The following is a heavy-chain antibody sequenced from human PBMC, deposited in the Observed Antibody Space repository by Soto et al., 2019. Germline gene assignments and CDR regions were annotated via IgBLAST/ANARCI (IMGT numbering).Heavy chain of an antibody. CDR2: IYYSGST. J-gene: IGHJ5*02. V-gene: IGHV4-59*01. Sequence: PSLPCTVSGGSISSYYWSWIRQPPGKGLEWIGYIYYSGSTNYNPSLKSRVTISVDTSKNQFSLKLSSVTAADTAVYYCARGGRVESSIMFDPWGQGIRVTVSS. CDR1: GGSISSYY. CDR3: ARGGRVESSIMFDP. D-gene: IGHD3-3*01.